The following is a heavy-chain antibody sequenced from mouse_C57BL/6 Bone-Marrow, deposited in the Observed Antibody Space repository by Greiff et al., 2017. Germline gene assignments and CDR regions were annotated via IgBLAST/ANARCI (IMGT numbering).Heavy chain of an antibody. J-gene: IGHJ3*01. CDR3: ARPHYYGSSYSWFAY. CDR1: GFTFNDYG. CDR2: ISSGSSTI. V-gene: IGHV5-17*01. D-gene: IGHD1-1*01. Sequence: EVKVVESGGGLVKPGGSLKLSCAASGFTFNDYGMHWVRQAPEKGLEWVAYISSGSSTIYYADTVKGRFTISRDNAKNTLFLQMTSLRSEDTAMYYCARPHYYGSSYSWFAYWGQGTLVTVSA.